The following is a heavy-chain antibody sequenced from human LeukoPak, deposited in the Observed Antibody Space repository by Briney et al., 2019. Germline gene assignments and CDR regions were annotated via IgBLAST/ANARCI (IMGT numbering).Heavy chain of an antibody. CDR3: ARSFRVGPTNYIDY. V-gene: IGHV1-18*01. CDR1: GYTFTSYG. J-gene: IGHJ4*02. CDR2: ISAYNGNT. D-gene: IGHD1-1*01. Sequence: ASVKVSCKASGYTFTSYGISWVRQAPGQGLEWMVWISAYNGNTNYAQKLQGRVTMTTDTSTSTAYMELRSLRSDDTAVYYCARSFRVGPTNYIDYWGQGTLVTVSS.